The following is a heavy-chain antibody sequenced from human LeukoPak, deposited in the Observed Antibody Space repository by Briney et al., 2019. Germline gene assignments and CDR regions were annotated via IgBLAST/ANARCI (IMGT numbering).Heavy chain of an antibody. V-gene: IGHV4-4*07. D-gene: IGHD6-6*01. Sequence: SETLSLTCTVSGGSISSSYWSWIRQPAGKGLEWIGRIYTSGTTSYNPSLKRRVSISVDKSKNQLSLKVSSVTAADTAVYYCARLGYSSSSTGYYYYMDVWGKGTTVTVSS. J-gene: IGHJ6*03. CDR1: GGSISSSY. CDR3: ARLGYSSSSTGYYYYMDV. CDR2: IYTSGTT.